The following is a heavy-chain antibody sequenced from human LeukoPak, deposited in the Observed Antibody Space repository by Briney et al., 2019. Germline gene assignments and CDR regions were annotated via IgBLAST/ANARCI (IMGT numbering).Heavy chain of an antibody. J-gene: IGHJ4*02. CDR1: GFTFSSYA. V-gene: IGHV3-23*01. CDR2: IGVNGGST. CDR3: AKDDYYDTSGYRD. D-gene: IGHD3-22*01. Sequence: GGSLKLSCAASGFTFSSYAMSWVRQAPGKGLEWVSVIGVNGGSTYYADSVKGRFTISRDNSKNTLYLQMNSLRAEDTAVYYCAKDDYYDTSGYRDWGQGTLVTVSS.